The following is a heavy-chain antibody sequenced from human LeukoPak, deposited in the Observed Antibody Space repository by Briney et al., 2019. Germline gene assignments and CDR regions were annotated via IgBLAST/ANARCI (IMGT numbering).Heavy chain of an antibody. V-gene: IGHV3-74*01. CDR3: AREYDFWSGYPSYFDY. CDR2: IDSDGTYT. J-gene: IGHJ4*02. D-gene: IGHD3-3*01. CDR1: GFTFSSYW. Sequence: GGSLRLSCAASGFTFSSYWMHWVRQAPGKGLVWVSRIDSDGTYTSYAASVKGRFTISRDNAKNTLYLQMNSLRVEDTAVYYCAREYDFWSGYPSYFDYWGRGTLDAVSS.